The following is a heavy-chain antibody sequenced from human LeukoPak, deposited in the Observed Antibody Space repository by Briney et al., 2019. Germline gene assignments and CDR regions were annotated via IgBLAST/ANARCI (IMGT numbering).Heavy chain of an antibody. CDR3: ARRYSNYPNYYYGMDV. Sequence: PSETLSLTCTVSGGSISSYYWSWIRQPPGKGLEWIGYIYYSGSTNYNPSLKSRVTISVDTSKKQFSLKLSSVTAADTAVYYCARRYSNYPNYYYGMDVWGQGTTVTVSS. CDR1: GGSISSYY. V-gene: IGHV4-59*08. J-gene: IGHJ6*02. D-gene: IGHD4-11*01. CDR2: IYYSGST.